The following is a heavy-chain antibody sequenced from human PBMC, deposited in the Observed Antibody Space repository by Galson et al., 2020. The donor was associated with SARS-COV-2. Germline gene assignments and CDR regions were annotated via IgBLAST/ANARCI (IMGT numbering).Heavy chain of an antibody. V-gene: IGHV1-24*01. CDR1: GGTFSSYA. J-gene: IGHJ5*02. CDR3: ATAPIFGVVSWFDP. CDR2: FDPEDGET. D-gene: IGHD3-3*01. Sequence: ASVKVSCKASGGTFSSYAISWVRQAPGQGLEWMGGFDPEDGETIYAQKFQGRVTMTEDTSTDTAYMERSSLRSEDTAVYYCATAPIFGVVSWFDPWGQGTLVTVSS.